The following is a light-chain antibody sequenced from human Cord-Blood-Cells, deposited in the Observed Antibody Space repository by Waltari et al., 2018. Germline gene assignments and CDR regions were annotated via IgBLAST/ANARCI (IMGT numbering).Light chain of an antibody. CDR1: QSISSY. V-gene: IGKV1-39*01. Sequence: DIQMTQSPSSLSASVGDRVTINCRASQSISSYLNWYQQKPGKAPKLLIYAASSLQSGVPSRFSGSGSGTDFTLTISSLQPEDFATYYCQQSYRTFGQGTKVEIK. J-gene: IGKJ1*01. CDR3: QQSYRT. CDR2: AAS.